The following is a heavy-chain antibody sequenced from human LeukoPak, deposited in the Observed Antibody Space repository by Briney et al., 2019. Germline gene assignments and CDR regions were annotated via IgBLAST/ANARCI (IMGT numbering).Heavy chain of an antibody. J-gene: IGHJ4*02. CDR3: ARRGSLTLVRGDMDY. D-gene: IGHD3-10*01. CDR2: INTNTGNP. CDR1: GYTFTNYP. V-gene: IGHV7-4-1*02. Sequence: GASVEVSCKASGYTFTNYPMHWVRQAPGQGLEWMGWINTNTGNPTYAQGFTGRFVFSLDTSVNTAYLQITSLKAEDTAVYYCARRGSLTLVRGDMDYWGQGTLVTVSS.